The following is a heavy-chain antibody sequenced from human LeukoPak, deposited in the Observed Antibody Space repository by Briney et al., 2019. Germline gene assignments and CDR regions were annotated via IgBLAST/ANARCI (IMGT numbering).Heavy chain of an antibody. V-gene: IGHV3-66*02. J-gene: IGHJ5*02. CDR2: IYSGGST. CDR3: ARSSSSSTLDP. D-gene: IGHD6-6*01. CDR1: GFTFSSYW. Sequence: GGSLRLSCAASGFTFSSYWMSWVRQAPGKGLEWVSVIYSGGSTYYADSVKGRFTISRDNSKNTLYLQMNSLRAEDTAVYYCARSSSSSTLDPWGQGTLVTVSS.